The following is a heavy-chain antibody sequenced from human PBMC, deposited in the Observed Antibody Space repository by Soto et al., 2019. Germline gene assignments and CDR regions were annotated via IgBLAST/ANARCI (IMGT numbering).Heavy chain of an antibody. V-gene: IGHV4-59*08. D-gene: IGHD3-22*01. J-gene: IGHJ4*02. CDR2: IYYSGST. CDR1: GGSISSYY. CDR3: ARLWGYYNDY. Sequence: PSETLFLTCTVSGGSISSYYWSWIRQPPGKGLEWIGYIYYSGSTNYNPSLKSRVTISVDTSKNQFSLKLSSVTAADTAVYYCARLWGYYNDYWGQGTLVTVSS.